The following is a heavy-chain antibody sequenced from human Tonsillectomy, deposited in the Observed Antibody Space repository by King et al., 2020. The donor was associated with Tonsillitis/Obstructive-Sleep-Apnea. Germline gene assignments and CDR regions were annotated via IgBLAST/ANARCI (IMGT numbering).Heavy chain of an antibody. D-gene: IGHD6-13*01. J-gene: IGHJ6*03. CDR2: ILSNGVNT. V-gene: IGHV3-64*01. CDR1: GFAFSTYA. CDR3: ARSAGTSDYYYYMDV. Sequence: VQLVESGGGLVQPGGSLRLSSAASGFAFSTYAMHWVRQAPGKGLEYFSAILSNGVNTYYASSVKGRFTISRDNSKNTLYLQMGSLRAEDTAVYYCARSAGTSDYYYYMDVWGKGTTVTVSS.